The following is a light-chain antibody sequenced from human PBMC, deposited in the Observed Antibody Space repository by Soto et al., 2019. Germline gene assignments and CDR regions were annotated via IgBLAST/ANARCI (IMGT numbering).Light chain of an antibody. CDR1: SSNIGSNY. V-gene: IGLV1-47*01. CDR2: RNN. J-gene: IGLJ2*01. Sequence: QSVLTQPHSASGTPGQRVTISCSGSSSNIGSNYVYWYQQLPGTAPKLLIYRNNQRPSGVPDRFSGSKSGTSASLAISGRRYEDEADYYCAAWDDSLSGRVFGGGTKLTVL. CDR3: AAWDDSLSGRV.